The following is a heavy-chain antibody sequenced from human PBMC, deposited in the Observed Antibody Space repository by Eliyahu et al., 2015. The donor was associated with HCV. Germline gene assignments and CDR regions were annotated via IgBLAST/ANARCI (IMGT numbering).Heavy chain of an antibody. V-gene: IGHV1-2*02. J-gene: IGHJ5*02. CDR1: GYTFTGYY. Sequence: QVQLVQSGAEVKKPGASVKVSCKASGYTFTGYYMHWVRQAPGQGLEWMGWINSNSGGTNYAQKFQGRVTMTRDTSISTAYMELSRLRSDDTAVYYCARGWDYYDTSGPINWFDPWGQGTLVTVSS. CDR3: ARGWDYYDTSGPINWFDP. CDR2: INSNSGGT. D-gene: IGHD3-22*01.